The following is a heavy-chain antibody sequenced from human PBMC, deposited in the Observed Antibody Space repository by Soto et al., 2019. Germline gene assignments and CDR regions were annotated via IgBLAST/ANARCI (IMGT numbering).Heavy chain of an antibody. D-gene: IGHD3-3*01. CDR1: GFSINTYY. J-gene: IGHJ5*02. CDR2: IHYSGST. CDR3: ARDRTYNDFWSGYPKTWFEP. Sequence: SEAXSLTCAFSGFSINTYYLSWIRQPPGKGLEWIGHIHYSGSTKYNPSLKSRVTISVDMSKNQFSLKLTSVTPADTAVYYCARDRTYNDFWSGYPKTWFEPCGQGILVPVSP. V-gene: IGHV4-59*01.